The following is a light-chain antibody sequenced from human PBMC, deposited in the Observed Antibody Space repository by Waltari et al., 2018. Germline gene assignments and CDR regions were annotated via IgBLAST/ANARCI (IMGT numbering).Light chain of an antibody. Sequence: QSGLTQPASVSGSPGQSITIPCPGTSRDVGNYNLVSWYQQYPGKAPRLMVYEVTKRTSGVSDRFSGSKSGNTASLTIYGLQSEDEADYYCCSYAGLGIYVFGTGTKVTVL. V-gene: IGLV2-23*02. CDR1: SRDVGNYNL. J-gene: IGLJ1*01. CDR2: EVT. CDR3: CSYAGLGIYV.